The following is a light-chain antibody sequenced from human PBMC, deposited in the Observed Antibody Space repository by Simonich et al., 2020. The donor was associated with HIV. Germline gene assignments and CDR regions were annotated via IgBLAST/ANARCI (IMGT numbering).Light chain of an antibody. CDR3: QQYYDTPWT. CDR2: LTS. V-gene: IGKV4-1*01. CDR1: QSLLYSSNNKNY. J-gene: IGKJ1*01. Sequence: DIMMTQSPDSLAVSLGARATINCTSSQSLLYSSNNKNYLAWYQQKPGQPPKLLIYLTSTRESGVPDRFSGSGSGTDFTLTISSLQAEDVAVYYCQQYYDTPWTFGQGTKLEI.